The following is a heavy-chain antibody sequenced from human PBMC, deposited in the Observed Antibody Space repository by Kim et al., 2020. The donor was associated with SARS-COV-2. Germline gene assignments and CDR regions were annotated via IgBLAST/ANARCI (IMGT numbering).Heavy chain of an antibody. CDR1: GYSFTSYW. CDR2: IDPSDSYT. J-gene: IGHJ6*02. D-gene: IGHD2-21*01. Sequence: GESLKISCKGSGYSFTSYWISWVRQMPGKGLEWMGRIDPSDSYTNYSPSFQGHVTISADKSISTAYLQWSSLKASDTAMYYCARQGVIAIDYYYYGMDVWGQGTTVTVSS. V-gene: IGHV5-10-1*01. CDR3: ARQGVIAIDYYYYGMDV.